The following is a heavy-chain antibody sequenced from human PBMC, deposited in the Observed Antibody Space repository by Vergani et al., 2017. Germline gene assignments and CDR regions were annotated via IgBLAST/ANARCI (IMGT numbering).Heavy chain of an antibody. J-gene: IGHJ6*02. V-gene: IGHV3-48*04. CDR3: AKSELGSGSYYYPYYYYGMDV. CDR2: ISSSSSTI. CDR1: GFTFSSYS. D-gene: IGHD3-10*01. Sequence: EVQLVESGGGLVQPGGSLRLSCAASGFTFSSYSMNWVRQAPGKGLEWVSYISSSSSTIYYAASVKGRFTISRDNAKNSLYLQMNSLRAEDTALYYCAKSELGSGSYYYPYYYYGMDVWGQGTTVTVSS.